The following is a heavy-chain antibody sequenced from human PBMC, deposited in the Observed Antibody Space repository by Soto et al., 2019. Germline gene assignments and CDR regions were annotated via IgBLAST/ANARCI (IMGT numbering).Heavy chain of an antibody. CDR2: IYHSGST. CDR1: GGSISSINW. J-gene: IGHJ5*02. Sequence: SETLSLTCAVSGGSISSINWWSWVRQPPGKGLEWIGEIYHSGSTKYNPSLKSRVTISVDTSKNQFSLKLSSVTAADTAVYYCARTLFTYGNWFDPWGQGTLVTVSS. D-gene: IGHD4-17*01. CDR3: ARTLFTYGNWFDP. V-gene: IGHV4-4*02.